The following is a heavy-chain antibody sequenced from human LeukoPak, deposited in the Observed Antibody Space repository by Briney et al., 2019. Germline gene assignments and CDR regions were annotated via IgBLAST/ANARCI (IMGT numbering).Heavy chain of an antibody. J-gene: IGHJ5*02. V-gene: IGHV3-7*01. D-gene: IGHD3-3*01. Sequence: GGSLRLSCAASGFTFSSYAMSWVRQAPGKGLEWVANIKQDGSEKYYVDSVKGRFTISRDNAKNSLYLQMNSLRAEDTAVYYCARVDYDFWSGWNWFDPWGQGTLVTVSS. CDR3: ARVDYDFWSGWNWFDP. CDR1: GFTFSSYA. CDR2: IKQDGSEK.